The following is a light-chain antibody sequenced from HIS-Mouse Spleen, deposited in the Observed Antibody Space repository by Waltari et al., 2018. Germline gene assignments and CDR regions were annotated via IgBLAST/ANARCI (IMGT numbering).Light chain of an antibody. CDR1: SSDVGGYNY. V-gene: IGLV2-14*01. Sequence: QSALTQPASVSGSPGQSITISCTGTSSDVGGYNYVSWYQQHPGKAPKLMIYEVSNRPSGVSNRVSGSKSGNTASLTISGLQAEDEADYYCSSYTSSSTLVVFGGVTKLTVL. CDR2: EVS. J-gene: IGLJ2*01. CDR3: SSYTSSSTLVV.